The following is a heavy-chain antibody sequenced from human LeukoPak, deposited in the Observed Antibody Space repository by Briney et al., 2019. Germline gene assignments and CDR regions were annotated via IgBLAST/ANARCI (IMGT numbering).Heavy chain of an antibody. V-gene: IGHV1-2*02. Sequence: ASAKVSCKVSGYTLTELSMHWVRQAPGQGLEWMGCINSNSGGTNYAQKFQGRVTMTRDTSISTAYMERSSLRSDDTAVYYCARVVVPAGGGVVDYWGQGTLVTVSS. CDR2: INSNSGGT. D-gene: IGHD3-16*01. CDR1: GYTLTELS. J-gene: IGHJ4*02. CDR3: ARVVVPAGGGVVDY.